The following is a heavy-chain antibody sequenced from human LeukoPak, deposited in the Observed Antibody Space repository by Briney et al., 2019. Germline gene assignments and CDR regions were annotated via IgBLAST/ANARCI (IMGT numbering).Heavy chain of an antibody. V-gene: IGHV1-2*02. J-gene: IGHJ4*02. Sequence: GASVKVSCKASGYTFTGYYIHWVRQAAGQGPEWMGWINPNSGGTNYAQKFQGRVTMTRDTSISTAYMELSRLRSDDTAVYYCARERRWLHRGAFDVWGQGTLVTVSS. CDR2: INPNSGGT. D-gene: IGHD5-24*01. CDR3: ARERRWLHRGAFDV. CDR1: GYTFTGYY.